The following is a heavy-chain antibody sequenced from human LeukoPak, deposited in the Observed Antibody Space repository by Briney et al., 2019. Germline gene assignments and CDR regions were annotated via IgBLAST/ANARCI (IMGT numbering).Heavy chain of an antibody. J-gene: IGHJ4*02. CDR3: ARGLGFGESDY. V-gene: IGHV4-34*01. CDR2: INHSGST. Sequence: SETLSLTCTVYGGSFSGYYWSWIRQPPGKGLEWIGEINHSGSTNYNPSLKSRVTMSVDTSKNQFSLKLSSVTAADTAVYYCARGLGFGESDYWGQGTLVTVSS. D-gene: IGHD3-10*01. CDR1: GGSFSGYY.